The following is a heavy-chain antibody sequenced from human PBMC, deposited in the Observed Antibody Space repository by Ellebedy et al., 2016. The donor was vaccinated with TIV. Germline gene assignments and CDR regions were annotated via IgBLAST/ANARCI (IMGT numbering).Heavy chain of an antibody. CDR1: GFTFSIYA. CDR3: ARDPVGVGPAFDV. Sequence: PGGSLRLSCAASGFTFSIYALHWVRQAPGKGLEWVAVISYDGSNKYYADSVKGRFTISRDNSKSTLYLQMNSLRAEDTAIYYCARDPVGVGPAFDVWGQGTMVTVSS. CDR2: ISYDGSNK. V-gene: IGHV3-30-3*01. J-gene: IGHJ3*01. D-gene: IGHD4-23*01.